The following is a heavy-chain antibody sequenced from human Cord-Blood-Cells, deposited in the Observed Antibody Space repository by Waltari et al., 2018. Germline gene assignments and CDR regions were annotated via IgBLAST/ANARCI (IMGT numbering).Heavy chain of an antibody. D-gene: IGHD3-3*01. J-gene: IGHJ3*02. CDR1: GFSLSNATMS. CDR3: ARIKYGSLEWLLLGYDAFDI. V-gene: IGHV2-26*01. Sequence: QVTLKESGPVLVKPTETLTLTCTVSGFSLSNATMSVSWIRPPPGQALEWLAHIFSKAEKSYSTAMKSRLTTSKDTSKSQVVLTMTNMDPVDTATYYCARIKYGSLEWLLLGYDAFDIWGQGTMVTVSS. CDR2: IFSKAEK.